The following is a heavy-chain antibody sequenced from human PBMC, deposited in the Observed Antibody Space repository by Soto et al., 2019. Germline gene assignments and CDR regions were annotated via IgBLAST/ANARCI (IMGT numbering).Heavy chain of an antibody. Sequence: QVQLQESGPGLVKTSDTLSLTCTVSGCSVTPYYWSWIRQSPGEGLEWIGYVSYSGKTGYNLSLKSRVSMSIDTSKNDFSLKLTSLTAADAATYYCARQQYTVVTAFDVWGQGTTVAVSS. CDR3: ARQQYTVVTAFDV. CDR2: VSYSGKT. J-gene: IGHJ3*01. CDR1: GCSVTPYY. D-gene: IGHD2-15*01. V-gene: IGHV4-59*02.